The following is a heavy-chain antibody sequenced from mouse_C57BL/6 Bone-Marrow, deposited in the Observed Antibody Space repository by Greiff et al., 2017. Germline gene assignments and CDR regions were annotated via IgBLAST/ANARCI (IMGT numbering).Heavy chain of an antibody. CDR3: AVGCSYTYYAMDY. CDR1: GFTFSDYG. Sequence: EVQVVESGGGLVKPGGSLKLSCAASGFTFSDYGMHWVRQAPEQGLEWVAYISRGSSTIYYADTVKGRFTIARDNAKNTLFLQMTSLRSEDTAMYYCAVGCSYTYYAMDYWGQGTSVTVSS. D-gene: IGHD1-1*01. CDR2: ISRGSSTI. J-gene: IGHJ4*01. V-gene: IGHV5-17*01.